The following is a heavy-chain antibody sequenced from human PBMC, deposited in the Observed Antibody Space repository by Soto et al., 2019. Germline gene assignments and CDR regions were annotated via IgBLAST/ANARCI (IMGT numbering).Heavy chain of an antibody. CDR2: ISGSGGST. V-gene: IGHV3-23*01. CDR3: AKDLRGYSSSSLYGGRVQLSPNWFDP. Sequence: GGSLRLSCAASGFTFSSYAMSWVRQAPGKGLEWVSAISGSGGSTYYADSVKGRFTISRDNSKNTLYLQMNSLRAEDTAVYYCAKDLRGYSSSSLYGGRVQLSPNWFDPWGQGTLVTVSS. CDR1: GFTFSSYA. J-gene: IGHJ5*02. D-gene: IGHD6-6*01.